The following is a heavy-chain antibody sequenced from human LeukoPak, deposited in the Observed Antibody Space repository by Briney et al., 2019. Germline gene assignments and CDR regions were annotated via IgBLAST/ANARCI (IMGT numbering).Heavy chain of an antibody. CDR1: GGTFSSYA. CDR3: ARSRREGYNYNDY. CDR2: IIPIFGTA. Sequence: SVKVSCKASGGTFSSYAISWVRQAPGQGLEWMGGIIPIFGTANYAQKFQGRVTITADESTSTAYMELSSLRSEDTAVYYCARSRREGYNYNDYWGQGTLVTVSS. D-gene: IGHD5-24*01. V-gene: IGHV1-69*13. J-gene: IGHJ4*02.